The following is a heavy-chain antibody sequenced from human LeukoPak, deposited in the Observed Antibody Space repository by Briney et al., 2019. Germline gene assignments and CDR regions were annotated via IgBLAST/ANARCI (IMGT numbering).Heavy chain of an antibody. CDR3: ARDPYGPYDAFDI. V-gene: IGHV3-48*01. CDR1: GFTFSSYS. D-gene: IGHD3-10*01. Sequence: GGSLRLSCAASGFTFSSYSMNWVRRAPGKGLEWVSYISSSSSTIYYADSVKGRFTISRDNAKNSLYLQMNSLRAEDTAVYYCARDPYGPYDAFDIWGQGTMVTVSS. CDR2: ISSSSSTI. J-gene: IGHJ3*02.